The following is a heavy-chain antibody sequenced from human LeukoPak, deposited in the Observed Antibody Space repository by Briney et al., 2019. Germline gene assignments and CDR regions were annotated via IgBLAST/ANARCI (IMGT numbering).Heavy chain of an antibody. J-gene: IGHJ6*03. CDR2: INPSGGSA. V-gene: IGHV1-46*01. CDR1: GYTFINYQ. D-gene: IGHD2-15*01. Sequence: ASVKVSCKASGYTFINYQMHWVRQAPGQGLEWMGVINPSGGSATYAQKLQGRVTMTRDMSTDTVYMELSSLRSEDTAVYYCARKGVAADSYYYYMDVWAKGPRSPSP. CDR3: ARKGVAADSYYYYMDV.